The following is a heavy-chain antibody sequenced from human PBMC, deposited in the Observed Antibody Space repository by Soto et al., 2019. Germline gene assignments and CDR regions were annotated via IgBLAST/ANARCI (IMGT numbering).Heavy chain of an antibody. CDR1: GGTFSSYA. J-gene: IGHJ4*02. CDR3: GRSTGGFGPLIDY. V-gene: IGHV1-69*06. D-gene: IGHD3-10*01. Sequence: QVQLVQSGAEVKKPGSSVKVSCKASGGTFSSYAISWVRQAPGQGLEWMGGIIPIFGTANYAQKFQGRVTITGDKSTSTAYMELSSLRSEDTAVYCCGRSTGGFGPLIDYWGQGTLVTVSS. CDR2: IIPIFGTA.